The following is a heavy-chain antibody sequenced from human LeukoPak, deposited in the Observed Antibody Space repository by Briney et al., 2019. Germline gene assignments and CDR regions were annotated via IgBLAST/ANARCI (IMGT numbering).Heavy chain of an antibody. CDR2: IYYSGST. J-gene: IGHJ4*02. CDR3: ARVGSYDYYFDY. D-gene: IGHD5-12*01. V-gene: IGHV4-59*01. CDR1: GGSISSYY. Sequence: SETLSLTCTVSGGSISSYYWSWIRQPPGKGLEWIGYIYYSGSTNYNPSLKSRVTISVDTSKNQFSLKLSSVTAADTAVYYCARVGSYDYYFDYWGQGTLVTVSS.